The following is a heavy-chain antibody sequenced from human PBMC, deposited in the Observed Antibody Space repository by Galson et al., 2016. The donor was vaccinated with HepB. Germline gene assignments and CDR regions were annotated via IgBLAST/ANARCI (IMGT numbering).Heavy chain of an antibody. V-gene: IGHV3-11*01. D-gene: IGHD2-15*01. CDR3: ARHGWWLLGYYYHAMDV. CDR1: GFTFSDYY. Sequence: SLRLSCAASGFTFSDYYMSWIRQAPGKGLEWLSYISTDGATIYYADAGSAKGRFTISRDNAKNSLYLQINNLRVEDTAIYYCARHGWWLLGYYYHAMDVWGQGTTVTVSS. CDR2: ISTDGATI. J-gene: IGHJ6*02.